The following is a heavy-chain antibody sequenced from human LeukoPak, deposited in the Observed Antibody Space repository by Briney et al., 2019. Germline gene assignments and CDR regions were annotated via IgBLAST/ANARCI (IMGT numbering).Heavy chain of an antibody. V-gene: IGHV5-51*01. J-gene: IGHJ1*01. CDR1: GYSFTNYW. CDR2: IYPGDSDT. Sequence: GESLKISCTGSGYSFTNYWIGWVRQMPGKGLEWMGIIYPGDSDTRYRPSFQGQVTISADKSISTAYLQWSSLKASDTAMYYCARHYDSSGRYFQHWGRGTLVTVSS. D-gene: IGHD3-22*01. CDR3: ARHYDSSGRYFQH.